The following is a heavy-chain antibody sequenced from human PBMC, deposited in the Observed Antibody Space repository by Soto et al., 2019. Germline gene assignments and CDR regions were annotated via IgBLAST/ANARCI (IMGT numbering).Heavy chain of an antibody. Sequence: QVQLQESGPGLVKPSQTLSLTCTVSGGSISSGGYYWSWIRQHPGKGLEWIGYIYYSGSTYYNPSLKSRVTTTVDTSKNQFSLKLSSVTAADTAVYYCARASGGSVVVAAPIDYWGQGTLVTVSS. V-gene: IGHV4-31*03. CDR3: ARASGGSVVVAAPIDY. J-gene: IGHJ4*02. D-gene: IGHD2-15*01. CDR2: IYYSGST. CDR1: GGSISSGGYY.